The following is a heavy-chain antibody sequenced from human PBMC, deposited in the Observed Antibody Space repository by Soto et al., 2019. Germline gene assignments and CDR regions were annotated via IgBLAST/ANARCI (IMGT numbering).Heavy chain of an antibody. D-gene: IGHD5-18*01. V-gene: IGHV3-23*01. Sequence: GGSLRLSCAASGFTFSSYAMSWVRQAPGKGLEWVSGISDSGGSTYYADSVKGRFTISRDNSKNTLYLQMNSLRAEDTAVYFCAKIRDTLYYFDSRGQGTLVTVSS. CDR2: ISDSGGST. J-gene: IGHJ4*02. CDR3: AKIRDTLYYFDS. CDR1: GFTFSSYA.